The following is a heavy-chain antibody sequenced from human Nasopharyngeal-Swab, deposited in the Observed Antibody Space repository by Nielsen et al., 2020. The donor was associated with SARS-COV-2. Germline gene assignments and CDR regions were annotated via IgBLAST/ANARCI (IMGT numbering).Heavy chain of an antibody. CDR2: IWYDGSNK. J-gene: IGHJ4*02. V-gene: IGHV3-33*01. CDR3: ARDIRYGDYGGDY. D-gene: IGHD4-17*01. Sequence: WIRQPQGKGLEWVAVIWYDGSNKYYADSVKGRFTISRDNSKNTLYLQMNSLRAEDTAVYYCARDIRYGDYGGDYWGQGTLVTVSS.